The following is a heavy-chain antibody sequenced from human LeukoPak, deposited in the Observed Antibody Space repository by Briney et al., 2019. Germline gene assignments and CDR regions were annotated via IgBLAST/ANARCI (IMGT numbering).Heavy chain of an antibody. CDR2: ISSSSSYT. D-gene: IGHD3-22*01. V-gene: IGHV3-11*06. CDR3: ARDLAEYYYDSSGYYPLSDY. CDR1: GFTFSDYY. J-gene: IGHJ4*02. Sequence: GGSLRLSCAASGFTFSDYYMSWIRQAPGKGLEWVSYISSSSSYTNYADSVKGRFTISRDNAKNSLYLQMNSPRAEDTAVYYCARDLAEYYYDSSGYYPLSDYWGQGTLVTVSS.